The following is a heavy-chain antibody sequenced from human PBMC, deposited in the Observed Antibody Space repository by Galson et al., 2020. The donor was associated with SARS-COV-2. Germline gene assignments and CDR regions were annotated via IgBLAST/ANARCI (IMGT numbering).Heavy chain of an antibody. V-gene: IGHV1-3*01. Sequence: ASVKVSCKASGYTFTRFLIHWVRQAPGQRLEWMGWINAGNGNTRYSQKFQGRVTMTRDTSASTAYMELSSLRYEDRAVYYCARDEASYYGMDVWGQGTTVTVSS. J-gene: IGHJ6*02. CDR3: ARDEASYYGMDV. CDR1: GYTFTRFL. CDR2: INAGNGNT.